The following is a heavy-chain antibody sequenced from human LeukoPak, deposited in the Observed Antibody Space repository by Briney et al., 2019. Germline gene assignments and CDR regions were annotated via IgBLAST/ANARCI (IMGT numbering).Heavy chain of an antibody. D-gene: IGHD2-2*01. CDR2: IYYSGST. Sequence: SETLSLTCTVSGGSISSYHWSWIRQPPGKGLEWIGYIYYSGSTNYNPSLKSRVTISVDTSKNQFSLKLSSVTAADTAVYYCARESSVLGYCSSTSCYDAFDIWGQGTMVTVSS. CDR3: ARESSVLGYCSSTSCYDAFDI. CDR1: GGSISSYH. V-gene: IGHV4-59*12. J-gene: IGHJ3*02.